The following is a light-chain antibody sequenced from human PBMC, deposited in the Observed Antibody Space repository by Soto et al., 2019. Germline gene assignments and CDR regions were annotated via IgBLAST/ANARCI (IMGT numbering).Light chain of an antibody. Sequence: EIVMTQSPDTLSVSPGDGATLSCRASHSVDSNLAWYQQKPGQTPRLLIYGGSIRPTGIPARFSGSGSGTEFTLTISSLQSEDFAVYYCQQYNYWPLTFGGGTKVEIK. J-gene: IGKJ4*01. CDR2: GGS. CDR1: HSVDSN. V-gene: IGKV3D-15*01. CDR3: QQYNYWPLT.